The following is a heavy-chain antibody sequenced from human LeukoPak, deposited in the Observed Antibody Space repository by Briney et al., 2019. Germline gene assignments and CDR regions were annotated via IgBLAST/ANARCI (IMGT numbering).Heavy chain of an antibody. Sequence: GGSLRLSCAASGFTFSSYEMNWVRQAPGKGLEWVSYISNSGRTIYYADSVKGRFTISRDNAKNSLYLQMSSLRVEDTAVYYCARDSTSPEWLGGQGTLVTVSS. D-gene: IGHD6-19*01. V-gene: IGHV3-48*03. CDR1: GFTFSSYE. CDR2: ISNSGRTI. J-gene: IGHJ4*02. CDR3: ARDSTSPEWL.